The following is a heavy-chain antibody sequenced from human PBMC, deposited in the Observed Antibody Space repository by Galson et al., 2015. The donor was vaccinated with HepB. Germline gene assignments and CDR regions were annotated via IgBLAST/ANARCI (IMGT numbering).Heavy chain of an antibody. CDR2: TYYGSKWNN. D-gene: IGHD6-19*01. CDR1: GDSVSSDSAD. J-gene: IGHJ4*02. Sequence: CAISGDSVSSDSADWNWIRQSPSRGLEWLGRTYYGSKWNNDYAVSVKSRISINPDTFNNQFSLHLNSVTPDDTAMYYCARSNSVAGSTRFDYWGQGTLVTVSS. V-gene: IGHV6-1*01. CDR3: ARSNSVAGSTRFDY.